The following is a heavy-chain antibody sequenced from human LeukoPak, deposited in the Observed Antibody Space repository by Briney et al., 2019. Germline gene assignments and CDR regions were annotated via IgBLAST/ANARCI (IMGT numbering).Heavy chain of an antibody. CDR1: GGIFSGYA. CDR3: ARGPKYDYVWGSGFDY. Sequence: SVKVSCKASGGIFSGYAISWVRQAPGQGLEWMGGIIPIFGTANYAQKFQGRVTITADESTSTAYMELSSLRSEDTAVYYCARGPKYDYVWGSGFDYWGQGTLVTVSS. D-gene: IGHD3-16*01. V-gene: IGHV1-69*01. CDR2: IIPIFGTA. J-gene: IGHJ4*02.